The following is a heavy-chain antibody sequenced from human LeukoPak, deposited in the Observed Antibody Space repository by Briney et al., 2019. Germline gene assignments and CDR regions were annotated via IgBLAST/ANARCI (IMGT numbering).Heavy chain of an antibody. CDR3: ARDVPPSTRGGDCSGGTCYYDAFDL. Sequence: PGGSLRLSCAASGFTFSSYWMTWVRQAPGKGLEWVANIFEDGSEKNYVDSVRGRFTISRDNAKNSLYLQMDSLRDEDTAMYYCARDVPPSTRGGDCSGGTCYYDAFDLWGQGTMVTVSS. CDR2: IFEDGSEK. D-gene: IGHD2-15*01. V-gene: IGHV3-7*01. J-gene: IGHJ3*01. CDR1: GFTFSSYW.